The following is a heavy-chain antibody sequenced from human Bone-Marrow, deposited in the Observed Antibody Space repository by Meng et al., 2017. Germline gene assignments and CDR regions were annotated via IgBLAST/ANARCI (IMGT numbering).Heavy chain of an antibody. V-gene: IGHV1-2*06. CDR1: VYNFPDYY. CDR2: INPKSGDT. CDR3: ARDEDISAAGKLFGDY. Sequence: QGQLVQSGDEVKKPRGSGKLSSMPSVYNFPDYYRHWVRRAPGQGLEWMGRINPKSGDTHYAQKFQARVTMTGDTSISTAYMKLSGLRSDDTAMYYCARDEDISAAGKLFGDYWGQGTLVTVSS. J-gene: IGHJ4*02. D-gene: IGHD6-25*01.